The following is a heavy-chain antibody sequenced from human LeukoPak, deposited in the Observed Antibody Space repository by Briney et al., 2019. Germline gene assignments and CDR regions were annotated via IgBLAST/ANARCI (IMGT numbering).Heavy chain of an antibody. CDR2: IYGSGEGQT. CDR1: VFNFRAYT. J-gene: IGHJ4*02. CDR3: AKDVKSDGVWDVDH. V-gene: IGHV3-23*01. Sequence: PGGSLRLSCAGYVFNFRAYTMNWVRQAPGQGLQWVSGIYGSGEGQTFYADSVRGRFTISRDDSRNLVFLHMDSLRVEDTALYYCAKDVKSDGVWDVDHWGRGTLVTVSS. D-gene: IGHD4-17*01.